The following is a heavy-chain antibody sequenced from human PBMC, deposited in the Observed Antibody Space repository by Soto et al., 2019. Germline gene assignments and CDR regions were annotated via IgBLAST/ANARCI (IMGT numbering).Heavy chain of an antibody. CDR1: GGSIIIGGYS. CDR2: IYHSGST. J-gene: IGHJ6*02. D-gene: IGHD4-4*01. Sequence: PLSLTCSVSGGSIIIGGYSWSWSRQPPGKGLEWIGYIYHSGSTYHNPSLKSRVTISVDRSKNQFSLKLSSVTAADTAVYYCARETTVGPVYGMDVWGQGEMVTVSS. V-gene: IGHV4-30-2*01. CDR3: ARETTVGPVYGMDV.